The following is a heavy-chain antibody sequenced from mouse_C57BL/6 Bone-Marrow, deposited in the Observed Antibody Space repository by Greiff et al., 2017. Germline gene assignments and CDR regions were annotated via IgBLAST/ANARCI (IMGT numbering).Heavy chain of an antibody. J-gene: IGHJ3*01. V-gene: IGHV1-19*01. CDR1: GYTFTDYY. Sequence: VQLQQSGPVLVKPGASVKMSCKASGYTFTDYYMNWVKQSPGKGLEWIGVINPYDGGTSYNQKFKGKATLTVDKSSSTAYMELNSLTSEDSAVYYCARVNTVVAPFAYWGQGTLVTVSA. CDR3: ARVNTVVAPFAY. CDR2: INPYDGGT. D-gene: IGHD1-1*01.